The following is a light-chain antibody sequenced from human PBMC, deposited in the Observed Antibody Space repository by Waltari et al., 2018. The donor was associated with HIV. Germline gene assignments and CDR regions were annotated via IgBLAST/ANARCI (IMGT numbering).Light chain of an antibody. CDR1: ALPKKF. CDR2: KAI. J-gene: IGLJ3*02. CDR3: QSTDHDGTWV. V-gene: IGLV3-25*03. Sequence: SYKLTQTPSVSVSPGQTARINCSRGALPKKFSSWYRQKPGQAPCLLTYKAIERPSGIPERISGSRSGTGVTLTISGVQAEDEADYYCQSTDHDGTWVFGGGTKLTVL.